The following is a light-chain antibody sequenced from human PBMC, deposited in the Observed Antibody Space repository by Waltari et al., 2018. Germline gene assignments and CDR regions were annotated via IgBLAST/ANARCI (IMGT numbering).Light chain of an antibody. J-gene: IGLJ2*01. CDR1: LLRTFY. Sequence: SDLTQDPAVSVALGLQVRSTCQGDLLRTFYGIWCRTKPGPPPDLVSYGNNNRPSGIPDRFAASSSGNTAALIITGAQAEDEADYYCTSRELSGHVVFGGGTRLTVL. CDR2: GNN. CDR3: TSRELSGHVV. V-gene: IGLV3-19*01.